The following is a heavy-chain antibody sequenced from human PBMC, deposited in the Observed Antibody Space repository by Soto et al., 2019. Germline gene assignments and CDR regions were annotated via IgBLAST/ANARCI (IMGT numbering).Heavy chain of an antibody. CDR2: INHSGST. V-gene: IGHV4-34*01. CDR3: ARAARPFDY. Sequence: PSETLSLTCAVYGGSFSGYYWSWIRQPPGKGLEWIGEINHSGSTNYNPSLKSRVTISVDTSKNQFSLKLSSVTAADTAVYYCARAARPFDYWGQGTLVTVSS. CDR1: GGSFSGYY. D-gene: IGHD6-6*01. J-gene: IGHJ4*02.